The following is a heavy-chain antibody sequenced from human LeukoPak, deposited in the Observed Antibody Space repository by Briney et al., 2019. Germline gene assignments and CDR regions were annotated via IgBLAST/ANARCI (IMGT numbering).Heavy chain of an antibody. J-gene: IGHJ4*02. Sequence: SETLSLTCTVSGGSIRSSYYYWGWIRQPPGKGLEWIGSIYDSGSTYYNPSLKSRVTISVDTSKNQFSLNLNSVTAADTAVYYCATSQCGSDCYLAGDYWGQGTLVTVSS. CDR3: ATSQCGSDCYLAGDY. CDR1: GGSIRSSYYY. CDR2: IYDSGST. D-gene: IGHD2-21*02. V-gene: IGHV4-39*07.